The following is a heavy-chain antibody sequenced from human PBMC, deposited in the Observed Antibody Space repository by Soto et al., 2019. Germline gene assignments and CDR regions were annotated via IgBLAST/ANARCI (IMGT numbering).Heavy chain of an antibody. CDR3: AKILTAATNFDY. CDR1: GFTFSSYG. Sequence: QVQLVESGGGVVQPGRSLRLSCAASGFTFSSYGMHWVRQAPGKGLEWVAVISYDGSNKYYADSVKGRFTISRDNSKNTLYLQMNSLRAEDTAVYYCAKILTAATNFDYWGQGTLVTVSS. V-gene: IGHV3-30*18. CDR2: ISYDGSNK. J-gene: IGHJ4*02. D-gene: IGHD2-15*01.